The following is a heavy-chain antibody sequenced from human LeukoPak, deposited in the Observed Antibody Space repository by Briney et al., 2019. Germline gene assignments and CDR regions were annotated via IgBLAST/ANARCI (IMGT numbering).Heavy chain of an antibody. CDR2: ISGSGTTI. V-gene: IGHV3-11*01. CDR1: GFTFSDYY. D-gene: IGHD3-22*01. Sequence: GGSLRLSCAASGFTFSDYYMNWIRQAPGKGLECVSYISGSGTTIYYADSVKGRFTISRDNAKNTLYLQMNSLRAEDTAVYFCAKRGVVIRVILVGFHKEAYYFDSWGQGVLVTVSS. J-gene: IGHJ4*02. CDR3: AKRGVVIRVILVGFHKEAYYFDS.